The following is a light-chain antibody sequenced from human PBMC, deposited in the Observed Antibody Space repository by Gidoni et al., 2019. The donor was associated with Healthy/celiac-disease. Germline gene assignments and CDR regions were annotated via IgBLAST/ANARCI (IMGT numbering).Light chain of an antibody. Sequence: EIVLTQSPGTLSLSPGERATLACRARQSVSSSYLAWYQQKPGQAPRLLIYGASSRATGLPDRFSGSGSGTDFTLTISRLEPEYFAVYYCQQYGSSPKTFXQXTKVEIK. J-gene: IGKJ1*01. CDR3: QQYGSSPKT. CDR2: GAS. V-gene: IGKV3-20*01. CDR1: QSVSSSY.